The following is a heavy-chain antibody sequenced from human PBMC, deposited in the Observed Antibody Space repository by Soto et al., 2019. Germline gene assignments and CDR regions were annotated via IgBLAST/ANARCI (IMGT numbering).Heavy chain of an antibody. V-gene: IGHV3-48*03. D-gene: IGHD2-21*02. CDR2: ISSSGSTI. CDR1: GFTVSIYE. CDR3: ARDSESYCGGDCYSPPYYYYYGMDV. Sequence: GGSLRLSCAASGFTVSIYEMTWFRQAPGKGLEWVSYISSSGSTIYYADSVKGRFTISRDNAKNSLYLQMNSLRAEDTAVYYCARDSESYCGGDCYSPPYYYYYGMDVWGQGTTVTVSS. J-gene: IGHJ6*02.